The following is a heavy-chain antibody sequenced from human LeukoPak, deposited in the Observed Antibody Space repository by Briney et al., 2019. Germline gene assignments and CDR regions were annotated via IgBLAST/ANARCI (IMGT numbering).Heavy chain of an antibody. CDR3: ARAVTQLLYYFDY. CDR2: INPNSGGT. Sequence: ASVKVSCKASGYTFTGYYMHWVRQAPGQGLEWMGRINPNSGGTNYAQKFQGRVTMTRDTSISTAYMELSRLRSDDTAVYYCARAVTQLLYYFDYWGQGTLATVSS. V-gene: IGHV1-2*06. D-gene: IGHD2-2*01. J-gene: IGHJ4*02. CDR1: GYTFTGYY.